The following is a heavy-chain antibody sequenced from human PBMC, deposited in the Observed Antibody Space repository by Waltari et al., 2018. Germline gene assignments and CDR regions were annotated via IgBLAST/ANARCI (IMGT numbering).Heavy chain of an antibody. CDR2: ISSSSSTI. CDR3: ARSAAVNYYYYYMDV. V-gene: IGHV3-48*04. J-gene: IGHJ6*03. CDR1: GFTFSSYS. D-gene: IGHD2-15*01. Sequence: EVQLVESGGGLVQPGGSLRLSCAASGFTFSSYSMTWVRQAPGKGLEWVSYISSSSSTIYYADSVKGRFTISRDNAKNSLYLQMNSLRAEDTAVYYCARSAAVNYYYYYMDVWGKGTTVTISS.